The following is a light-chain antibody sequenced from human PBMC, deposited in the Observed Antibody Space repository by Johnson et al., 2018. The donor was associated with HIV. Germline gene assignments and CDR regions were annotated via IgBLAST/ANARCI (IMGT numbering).Light chain of an antibody. V-gene: IGLV1-51*01. J-gene: IGLJ1*01. Sequence: QSVLTQPPSVSAAPGQKVTFSCSGSTSNIGNNDVSWYRHLPGTAPKLLIYDNYKRPSGIPDRFSGSKSGTSATLDITGLQTGDEADYYCATWDSSLSGYVFETGTKVTVL. CDR3: ATWDSSLSGYV. CDR1: TSNIGNND. CDR2: DNY.